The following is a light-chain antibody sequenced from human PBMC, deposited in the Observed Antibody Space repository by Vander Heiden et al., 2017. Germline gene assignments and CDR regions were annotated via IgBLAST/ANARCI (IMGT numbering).Light chain of an antibody. J-gene: IGKJ4*01. Sequence: IGFTHSPGTLSLSPGERAIISCSASLSVSGNYLAWYQQKPGQAPRLLIYGAVSRATGIPDRFSGSASGTDFALTISRLEPEDFAVYYCQQYSMSPLTFGGGTRVEIK. V-gene: IGKV3-20*01. CDR2: GAV. CDR1: LSVSGNY. CDR3: QQYSMSPLT.